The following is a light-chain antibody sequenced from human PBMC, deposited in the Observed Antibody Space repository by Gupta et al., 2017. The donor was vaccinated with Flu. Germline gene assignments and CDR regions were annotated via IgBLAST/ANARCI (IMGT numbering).Light chain of an antibody. Sequence: DVVMTQSPLSLPVTLGQPASISCRSSQSLVYKNGITYLNWFQQRPGQSPRRLIYEVSKRDSGVPDRFSGSGSVTDFTLKSSRGEAEDVGVYYGMRGKHPWTFGQGTRMEI. CDR3: MRGKHPWT. CDR2: EVS. V-gene: IGKV2-30*01. CDR1: QSLVYKNGITY. J-gene: IGKJ2*02.